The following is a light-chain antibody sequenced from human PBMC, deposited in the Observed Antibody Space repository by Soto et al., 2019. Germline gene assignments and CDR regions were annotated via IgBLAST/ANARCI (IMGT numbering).Light chain of an antibody. Sequence: EIVLTQSPGTLSLSPGDRATLSCRASQSVRSNYLAWYQQKPGQARRLLLYGAASRATGSPDRYRGSGCGTVCTLITSRLEPEDVELYYCQQYGTSPPLTFGGGTKVEIK. V-gene: IGKV3-20*01. CDR2: GAA. CDR1: QSVRSNY. CDR3: QQYGTSPPLT. J-gene: IGKJ4*01.